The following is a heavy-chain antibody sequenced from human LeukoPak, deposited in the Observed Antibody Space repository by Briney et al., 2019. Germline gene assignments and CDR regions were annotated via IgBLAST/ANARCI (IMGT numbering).Heavy chain of an antibody. Sequence: GASVKVSCKASGGTFSSYAISWVRRAPGQGLKWMGRIIPIFGIANYAQKFQGRVTITADKSTSTAYMELSSLRSEDMAVYYCASERDQLLLRYYYYYYGMDVWGQGTTVTVSS. J-gene: IGHJ6*02. CDR2: IIPIFGIA. CDR1: GGTFSSYA. D-gene: IGHD2-2*01. CDR3: ASERDQLLLRYYYYYYGMDV. V-gene: IGHV1-69*04.